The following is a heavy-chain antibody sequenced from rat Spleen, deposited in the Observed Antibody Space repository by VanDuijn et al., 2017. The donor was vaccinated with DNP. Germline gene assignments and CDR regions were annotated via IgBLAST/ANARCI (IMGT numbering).Heavy chain of an antibody. D-gene: IGHD4-1*01. CDR2: ITTGGDIT. CDR1: GFTFNNDW. CDR3: ASGFGWFAD. J-gene: IGHJ3*01. Sequence: EVQLVESGGDPVQPGRSLTLSCVVSGFTFNNDWMTWVRQVPGKGLEWVASITTGGDITYYPDSVKGRFTVSRDHAKNTLYLRLNSLRSEDTATYYCASGFGWFADWGQGSLVTVSS. V-gene: IGHV5-31*01.